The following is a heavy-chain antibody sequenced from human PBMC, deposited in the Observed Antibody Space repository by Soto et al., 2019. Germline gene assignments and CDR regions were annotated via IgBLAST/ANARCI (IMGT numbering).Heavy chain of an antibody. Sequence: QVQLVQSGAEVKKPGSSVKVSCKASGGTFSSYTISWVRQAPGQGLEWMGRIIPILGIANYAQKFRGRVTITADKPTSTAYMELSSLRSEDTAVYYCARDSAHDAFDIWGQGTMVTVSS. CDR2: IIPILGIA. CDR1: GGTFSSYT. D-gene: IGHD3-10*01. V-gene: IGHV1-69*08. J-gene: IGHJ3*02. CDR3: ARDSAHDAFDI.